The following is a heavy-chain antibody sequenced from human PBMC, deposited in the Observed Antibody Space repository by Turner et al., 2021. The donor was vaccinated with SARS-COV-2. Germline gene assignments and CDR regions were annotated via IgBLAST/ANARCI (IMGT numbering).Heavy chain of an antibody. CDR1: GFTFSSYG. D-gene: IGHD5-18*01. J-gene: IGHJ5*02. V-gene: IGHV3-23*01. CDR3: AKTDTAMVPYNWFDP. CDR2: ISGSGGST. Sequence: EVHLFESGGCLVQPGGSLRLSCSASGFTFSSYGMSWVRQAPGKGLEWVSAISGSGGSTYYADSVKGRFTISRDNSKNTLYLQMNSLRAEDTAVYYCAKTDTAMVPYNWFDPWGQGTLVTVSS.